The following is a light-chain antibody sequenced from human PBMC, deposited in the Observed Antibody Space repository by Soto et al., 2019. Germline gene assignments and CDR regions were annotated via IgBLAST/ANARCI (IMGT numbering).Light chain of an antibody. Sequence: DIVLTQSPGTLSLSPGERATLSCRASQIISSTYLAWYQQKPGQAPRLLIYDASSRATGFPDRFSGSGSGTDFTLTISRLEPEDSAVYYCQQYHTSATFGQGTKLEI. CDR3: QQYHTSAT. CDR1: QIISSTY. J-gene: IGKJ2*01. V-gene: IGKV3-20*01. CDR2: DAS.